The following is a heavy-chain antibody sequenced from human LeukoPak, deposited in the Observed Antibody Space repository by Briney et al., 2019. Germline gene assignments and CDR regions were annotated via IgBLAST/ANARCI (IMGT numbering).Heavy chain of an antibody. CDR1: GGSISSHY. Sequence: PSGTLSLTCTVSGGSISSHYWSWIRQPPGKGLEWIGYIYYSGSTNYNPSLKSRVTISVDTSKNQFSLKLSSVTAADTAVYYCGGQYYDFWSGYGYYYYYMDVWGKGTTVTVSS. V-gene: IGHV4-59*11. D-gene: IGHD3-3*01. CDR3: GGQYYDFWSGYGYYYYYMDV. J-gene: IGHJ6*03. CDR2: IYYSGST.